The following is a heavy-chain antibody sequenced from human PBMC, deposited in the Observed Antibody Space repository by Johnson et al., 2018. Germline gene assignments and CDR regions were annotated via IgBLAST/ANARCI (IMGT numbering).Heavy chain of an antibody. CDR1: GYSFTSYW. Sequence: VQLVESGAEVKKPGESLKISCKGSGYSFTSYWIGWVRQMPGKGLEWMGIIYPGDSDTRYSPSFQGQVTISADKSISTAYLQWSSLKASDTAMYYFSAPSHQYYYDSSGYYGMDVWGQGTTVTVSS. CDR3: SAPSHQYYYDSSGYYGMDV. D-gene: IGHD3-22*01. V-gene: IGHV5-51*01. J-gene: IGHJ6*02. CDR2: IYPGDSDT.